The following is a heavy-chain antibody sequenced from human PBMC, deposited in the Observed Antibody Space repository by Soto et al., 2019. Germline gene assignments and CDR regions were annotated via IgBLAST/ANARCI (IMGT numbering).Heavy chain of an antibody. CDR3: AKDSHRYSSSSDFDY. D-gene: IGHD6-6*01. CDR2: ISGSGGST. J-gene: IGHJ4*02. Sequence: GESLKISCAASGFTFSSYAMSWVRQAPGKGLEWVSAISGSGGSTYYADSVKGRFTISRDNSKNTLYLQMNSLRAEDTAVYYCAKDSHRYSSSSDFDYWGQGTLVTVSS. V-gene: IGHV3-23*01. CDR1: GFTFSSYA.